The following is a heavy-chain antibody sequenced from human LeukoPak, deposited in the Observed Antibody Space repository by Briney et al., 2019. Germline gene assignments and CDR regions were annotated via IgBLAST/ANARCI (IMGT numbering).Heavy chain of an antibody. D-gene: IGHD3-3*01. CDR3: ATHYAFWSSRVDYFDY. CDR2: IHYSGST. Sequence: SETLSLTCIVSDASSRSYYWSWIRQSPGKRLEWIGYIHYSGSTNYNPSLQSRVTISLDTSKNQFSLKLTSVTAADTAVYYCATHYAFWSSRVDYFDYWGQGTLVTVSS. J-gene: IGHJ4*02. V-gene: IGHV4-59*01. CDR1: DASSRSYY.